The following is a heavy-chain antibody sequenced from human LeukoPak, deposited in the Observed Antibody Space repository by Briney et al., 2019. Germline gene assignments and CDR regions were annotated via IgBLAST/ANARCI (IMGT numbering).Heavy chain of an antibody. Sequence: SETLSLTCTVSGGSISSYYWSWIRQPPGKGLEWIGYIYYSGSTNYNPSLKSRVTISVDTSKNQFSLKLSSATAADTAVYYCARYSSGGGSYDYWGQGTLVTVSS. CDR1: GGSISSYY. CDR2: IYYSGST. D-gene: IGHD6-19*01. V-gene: IGHV4-59*08. J-gene: IGHJ4*02. CDR3: ARYSSGGGSYDY.